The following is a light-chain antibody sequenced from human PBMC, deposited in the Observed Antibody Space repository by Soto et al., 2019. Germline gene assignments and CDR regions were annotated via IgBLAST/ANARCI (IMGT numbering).Light chain of an antibody. Sequence: QSVLTQPPSMSAAPGQKVTISCSGSNSNIENNFVSWYQQLPGTAPKLLIYDNSKRPSGIPDRSSGSKSGTSATLGITGLQTGDEADFYCGTWDGRLNTFVFGSGTKVTVL. CDR3: GTWDGRLNTFV. CDR1: NSNIENNF. V-gene: IGLV1-51*01. CDR2: DNS. J-gene: IGLJ1*01.